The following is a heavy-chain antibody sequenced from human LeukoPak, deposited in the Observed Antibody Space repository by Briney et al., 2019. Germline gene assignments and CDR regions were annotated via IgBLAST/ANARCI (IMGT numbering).Heavy chain of an antibody. V-gene: IGHV1-3*01. CDR2: INAGNGNT. CDR3: ARPLLGYCSSTSCSGGWFDP. J-gene: IGHJ5*02. Sequence: ASVKVSCKASGYTFTSYGISWVRQAPGQRLEWMGWINAGNGNTKYSQKFQGRVTITRDTSASTAYMELSSLRSEDTAVYYCARPLLGYCSSTSCSGGWFDPWGQGTLVTVSS. CDR1: GYTFTSYG. D-gene: IGHD2-2*01.